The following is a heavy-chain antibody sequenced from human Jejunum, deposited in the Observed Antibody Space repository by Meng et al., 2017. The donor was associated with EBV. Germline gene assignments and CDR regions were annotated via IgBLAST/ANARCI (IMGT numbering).Heavy chain of an antibody. CDR1: GGAVTGSSYS. CDR3: ARVKWLRSRGESFRYYFDY. J-gene: IGHJ4*02. V-gene: IGHV4-39*07. CDR2: VNYSGGTS. D-gene: IGHD5-12*01. Sequence: LSLPESDPGRLRHWGARAPRRTGPGGAVTGSSYSSGWSPLSPGRGLGWIGSVNYSGGTSYYSPSLKSRVSMSVDKSKNQFSLEVNSMTAADTAVYYCARVKWLRSRGESFRYYFDYWGQGVLVTVSS.